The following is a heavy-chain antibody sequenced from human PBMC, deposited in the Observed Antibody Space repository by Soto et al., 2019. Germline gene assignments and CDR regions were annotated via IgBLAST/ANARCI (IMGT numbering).Heavy chain of an antibody. J-gene: IGHJ4*02. V-gene: IGHV3-48*01. CDR1: GFTFSSYS. Sequence: EVQLVESGGGLVQPGGSLRLSCAASGFTFSSYSMHWVRQAPGKGLEWVSYISSSSSTIYYADSVKGRFTISRDNAKNSLYLQMNSLRGEDTAVYYCAREGWPFDYWGQGTLVTVSS. CDR3: AREGWPFDY. CDR2: ISSSSSTI.